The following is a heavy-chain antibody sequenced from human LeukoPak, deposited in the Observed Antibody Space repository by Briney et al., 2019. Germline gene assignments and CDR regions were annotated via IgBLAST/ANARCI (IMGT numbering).Heavy chain of an antibody. V-gene: IGHV1-2*02. J-gene: IGHJ4*02. Sequence: EASVKVSSKASGYTFTGYYMHWVRQAPGQGLEWMGWINPNSGGTNYAQKFQGRVTMTRDTSISTAYMELSRLRSDDTAVYYCAREWYYDFWSGYYIYWGQGTLVTVSS. D-gene: IGHD3-3*01. CDR1: GYTFTGYY. CDR3: AREWYYDFWSGYYIY. CDR2: INPNSGGT.